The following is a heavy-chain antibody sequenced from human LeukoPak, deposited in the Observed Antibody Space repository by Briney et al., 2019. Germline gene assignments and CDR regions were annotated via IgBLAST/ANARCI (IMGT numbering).Heavy chain of an antibody. Sequence: GGSQRLSCAASGFTFSNAWMSWVRQAPGKGLEWVGRIKSKTDGGTTDYAAPVKGRFTLSRDDSKNTLYLQINSLKTEDTAVYYCTTQYSSGWDFDYWGQGTLVTVSS. CDR1: GFTFSNAW. V-gene: IGHV3-15*01. CDR2: IKSKTDGGTT. CDR3: TTQYSSGWDFDY. D-gene: IGHD6-19*01. J-gene: IGHJ4*02.